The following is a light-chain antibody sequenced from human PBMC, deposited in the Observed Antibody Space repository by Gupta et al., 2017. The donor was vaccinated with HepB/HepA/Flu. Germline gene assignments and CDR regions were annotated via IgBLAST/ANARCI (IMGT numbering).Light chain of an antibody. J-gene: IGLJ2*01. CDR2: EVS. V-gene: IGLV2-23*02. CDR3: CSYAGSVV. Sequence: QSALTQPASVSGSPGQSITISCTGTSSDVGSYNLVSWFQQHPGKAPKLIIYEVSNRPSGVSNRFSGSKSGNTASLTISGRQAEDEADYYCCSYAGSVVFGGGTKLTVL. CDR1: SSDVGSYNL.